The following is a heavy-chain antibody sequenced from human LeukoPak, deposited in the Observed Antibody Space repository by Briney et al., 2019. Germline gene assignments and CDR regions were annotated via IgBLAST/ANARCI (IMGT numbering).Heavy chain of an antibody. CDR3: ARAIVATIDY. Sequence: RPGGSLRLSCAAAGFSFSSYWMTWVRQTPGKGLEWVANINQDGSEKYYVDSVKGRFTISRDNAKNSLYLQMNSLRAEDTAVYYCARAIVATIDYWGQGTLVTVSS. J-gene: IGHJ4*02. D-gene: IGHD5-12*01. CDR2: INQDGSEK. V-gene: IGHV3-7*01. CDR1: GFSFSSYW.